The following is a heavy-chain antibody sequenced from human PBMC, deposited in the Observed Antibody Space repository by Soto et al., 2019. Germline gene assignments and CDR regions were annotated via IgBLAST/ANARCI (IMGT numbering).Heavy chain of an antibody. CDR1: GFIFSDDN. CDR2: SESKANNYIT. CDR3: TTDSYSTIIIVRFDY. J-gene: IGHJ4*01. V-gene: IGHV3-72*01. Sequence: GGSLRLSCAASGFIFSDDNMDWVRQAPGKGLDWIGRSESKANNYITEYAASVKDRFTISRDDSNNTVYLQMNSLKIEDTAVYYCTTDSYSTIIIVRFDYWGHGTLVTVS. D-gene: IGHD3-22*01.